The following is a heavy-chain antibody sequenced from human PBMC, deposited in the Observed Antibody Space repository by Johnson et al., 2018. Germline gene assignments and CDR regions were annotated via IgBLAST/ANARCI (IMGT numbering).Heavy chain of an antibody. Sequence: QVQLVESGGGVVQPGRSLRLSCAASGFTFSRYAMHWVRQAPGKGLEWVAVISYDGSNKYYADSVKGRFTISRDNSKNTLYLQMNNLRAEDTAVYYCPRGSWGTVTDYYYYMDVWGKGTTVTVSS. CDR1: GFTFSRYA. CDR2: ISYDGSNK. D-gene: IGHD4-11*01. J-gene: IGHJ6*03. CDR3: PRGSWGTVTDYYYYMDV. V-gene: IGHV3-30-3*01.